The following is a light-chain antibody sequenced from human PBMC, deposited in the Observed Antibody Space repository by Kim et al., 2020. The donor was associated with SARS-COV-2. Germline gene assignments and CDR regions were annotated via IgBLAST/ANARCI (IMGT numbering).Light chain of an antibody. CDR3: NSRDSSGNHRWV. CDR1: SLRSYY. V-gene: IGLV3-19*01. Sequence: LGQTVRITCQGDSLRSYYASWYQQKPGQAPVLVIYGKNNRPSGIPDRFSGSGSGNTASLTITGAQAEDEADYYCNSRDSSGNHRWVFGGGTKLTVL. J-gene: IGLJ3*02. CDR2: GKN.